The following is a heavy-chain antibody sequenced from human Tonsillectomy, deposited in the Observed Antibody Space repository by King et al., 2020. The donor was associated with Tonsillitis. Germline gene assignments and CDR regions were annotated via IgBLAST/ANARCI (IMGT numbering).Heavy chain of an antibody. D-gene: IGHD3-22*01. CDR1: GGSFSGYY. J-gene: IGHJ3*02. V-gene: IGHV4-34*01. Sequence: VQLQQWGAGLLKPSETLSLTCAVYGGSFSGYYWSWIRQPPGKGLEWIGEINHSGSTNYNPSLKSRVTISVDTSKNQFSLKLSSVTAADTAVYYCARGFYYDSSGYLKTGAFDIWGQGTMVTVSS. CDR2: INHSGST. CDR3: ARGFYYDSSGYLKTGAFDI.